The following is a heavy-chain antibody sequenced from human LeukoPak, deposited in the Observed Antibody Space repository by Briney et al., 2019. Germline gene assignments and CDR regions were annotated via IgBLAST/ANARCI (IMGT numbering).Heavy chain of an antibody. J-gene: IGHJ4*02. CDR3: AKDHRYYGSGSYRPFYYFDY. CDR2: IRYDGSNK. Sequence: TGGSLRLSCAASGFIFSNYAMSWVRQAPGKGLEWVAFIRYDGSNKYYADSVKGRFTISRDNSKNTLYLQMNSLRAEDTAVYYCAKDHRYYGSGSYRPFYYFDYWGKGTLVTVSS. V-gene: IGHV3-30*02. D-gene: IGHD3-10*01. CDR1: GFIFSNYA.